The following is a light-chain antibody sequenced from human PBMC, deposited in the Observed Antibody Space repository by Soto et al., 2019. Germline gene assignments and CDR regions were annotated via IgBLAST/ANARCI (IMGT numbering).Light chain of an antibody. V-gene: IGKV1-5*01. CDR3: QQYDKYST. CDR2: DAS. J-gene: IGKJ1*01. Sequence: RSPSTLSASVGDTVTITCRASQTISVSLAWYQQKPGKAPNLLIYDASTLQGGVPSRFSSSGSGTEFTLTVTSLQPEDFATYFCQQYDKYSTFGHGTKVDIK. CDR1: QTISVS.